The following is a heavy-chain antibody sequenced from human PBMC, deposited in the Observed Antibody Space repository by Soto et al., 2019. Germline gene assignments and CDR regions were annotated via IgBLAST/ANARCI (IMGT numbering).Heavy chain of an antibody. V-gene: IGHV4-59*01. CDR3: ARYDAGEYYFDY. D-gene: IGHD3-16*01. Sequence: SETLSLTCTVSGGSISSYYWSWIRQPPGKGLEWIGYIYYSGSTNYNPSLESRVTISVDTSKKQFSLKLSSVTAADTAVYYCARYDAGEYYFDYWGQGTLVTVS. J-gene: IGHJ4*02. CDR2: IYYSGST. CDR1: GGSISSYY.